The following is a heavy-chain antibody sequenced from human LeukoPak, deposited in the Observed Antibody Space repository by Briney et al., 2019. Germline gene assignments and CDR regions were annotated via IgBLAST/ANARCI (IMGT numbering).Heavy chain of an antibody. V-gene: IGHV3-53*01. CDR2: IYSDGRT. CDR1: GFTFSSYA. D-gene: IGHD5-18*01. CDR3: ATLDTAMEAGGY. J-gene: IGHJ4*02. Sequence: GGSLRLSCAASGFTFSSYAMSWVRQAPGKGLEWVSIIYSDGRTYYADSVKGRFTISRDNSKNTMYLQMNSLRAEDTAVYYCATLDTAMEAGGYWGQGTLVTVSS.